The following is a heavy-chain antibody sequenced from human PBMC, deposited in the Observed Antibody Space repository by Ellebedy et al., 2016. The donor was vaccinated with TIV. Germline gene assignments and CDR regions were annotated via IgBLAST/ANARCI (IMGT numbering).Heavy chain of an antibody. CDR2: IYHSGST. V-gene: IGHV4-38-2*02. D-gene: IGHD6-13*01. CDR3: AREEERSWYPGDAFDI. CDR1: GYSISSGHY. Sequence: SETLSLTCTVSGYSISSGHYWGWIRQPPGKGLEWIGSIYHSGSTYYNASLKSRVTMSADTSKNQFSLMLSSVTAADTAVYYCAREEERSWYPGDAFDIWGQGTMVTVSS. J-gene: IGHJ3*02.